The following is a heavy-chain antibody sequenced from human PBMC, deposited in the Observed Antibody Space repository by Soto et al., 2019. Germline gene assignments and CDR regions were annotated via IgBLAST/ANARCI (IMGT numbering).Heavy chain of an antibody. CDR3: ARGRGERITIFGVVIQKYYFDY. D-gene: IGHD3-3*01. CDR1: GGSFSRYY. CDR2: INHSGST. V-gene: IGHV4-34*01. Sequence: SETMSLTCAVYGGSFSRYYWSWIRQPPGKGMEWVGEINHSGSTNYNPSLKSRVTISVDPSKNQFSLKLSSVTAADTAVYYCARGRGERITIFGVVIQKYYFDYWGQGTLVTVSS. J-gene: IGHJ4*02.